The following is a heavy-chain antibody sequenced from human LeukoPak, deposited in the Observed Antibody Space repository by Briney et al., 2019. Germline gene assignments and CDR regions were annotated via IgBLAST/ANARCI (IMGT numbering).Heavy chain of an antibody. Sequence: SETLSLTCTVSGGSISSYYWRWIRQPPGKGLEWIGYIYYSGSTNYNPSLKSRVTISVDTSKNQFSLKLSSVTAADTAVYYCARTYDTNFDYWGQGTLVTVSS. J-gene: IGHJ4*02. CDR2: IYYSGST. D-gene: IGHD3-22*01. CDR3: ARTYDTNFDY. CDR1: GGSISSYY. V-gene: IGHV4-59*01.